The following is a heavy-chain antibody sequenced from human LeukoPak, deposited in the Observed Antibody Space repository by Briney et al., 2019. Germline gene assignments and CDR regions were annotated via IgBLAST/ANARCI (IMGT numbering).Heavy chain of an antibody. V-gene: IGHV3-23*01. CDR1: GFTFNISA. CDR2: ISAGGSGT. CDR3: AKVTTDCSSTSCFLPYAFDF. Sequence: PGGSLRLSCGASGFTFNISAINWVRQAPGKGLEWVSSISAGGSGTFYADSVKGRFAISRDNSRNMVFLLMNTLRAEDTAIYYCAKVTTDCSSTSCFLPYAFDFWGQGTMVAVSS. J-gene: IGHJ3*01. D-gene: IGHD2-2*01.